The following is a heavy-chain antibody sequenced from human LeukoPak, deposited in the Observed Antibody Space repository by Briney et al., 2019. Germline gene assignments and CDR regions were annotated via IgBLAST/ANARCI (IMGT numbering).Heavy chain of an antibody. Sequence: GESLSISCTSSGYSFTCYWISWVRQMPRQGLGWMGRIDPSDSYTNYSPSFQGHVTISADKSISTAYLQWSSLKASDTAMYYCASRSRYGYSWDYWGQGTLVTVSS. V-gene: IGHV5-10-1*01. CDR1: GYSFTCYW. CDR2: IDPSDSYT. D-gene: IGHD5-18*01. J-gene: IGHJ4*02. CDR3: ASRSRYGYSWDY.